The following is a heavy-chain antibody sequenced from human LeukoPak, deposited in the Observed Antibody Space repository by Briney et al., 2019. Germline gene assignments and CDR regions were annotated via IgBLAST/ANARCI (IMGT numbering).Heavy chain of an antibody. CDR2: IFNRGST. D-gene: IGHD5-18*01. CDR1: GVSISSHY. J-gene: IGHJ4*02. CDR3: ARDTAIFEY. Sequence: SETLSLTCTVSGVSISSHYWSWIRQSPGKGLEWIGYIFNRGSTNYSPSLKSRVTMPVDASKNQFSLKLSSVTTADTAVYYCARDTAIFEYWGQGTLVSVSS. V-gene: IGHV4-59*11.